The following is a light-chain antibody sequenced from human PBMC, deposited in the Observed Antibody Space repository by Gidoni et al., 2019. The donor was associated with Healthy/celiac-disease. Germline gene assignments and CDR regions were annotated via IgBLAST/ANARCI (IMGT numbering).Light chain of an antibody. CDR1: QSVSSN. CDR2: GAS. J-gene: IGKJ1*01. V-gene: IGKV3-15*01. CDR3: QQYNNRPPWT. Sequence: EIVMTQSPATLSVSPGERATLSCRASQSVSSNLAWYQQKPGQAPRLLIYGASTRATGIPARFSGSGSGTEFTLTISSLQSEDFAVYYCQQYNNRPPWTFXQXTKVEIK.